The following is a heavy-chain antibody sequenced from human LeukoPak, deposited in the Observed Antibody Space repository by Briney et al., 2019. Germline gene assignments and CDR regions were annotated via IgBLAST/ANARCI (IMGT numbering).Heavy chain of an antibody. CDR3: ARDLDYYGSGSFFNI. CDR1: GYTFTAYS. CDR2: INPNSGGT. J-gene: IGHJ3*02. V-gene: IGHV1-2*02. Sequence: ASVKVSCKASGYTFTAYSMHWVRQAPGQGLEWMGWINPNSGGTNYAQKFQGRVTMTRDTSITTAYMELSRLRSDDTAVYYCARDLDYYGSGSFFNIWGQGTMVTVPS. D-gene: IGHD3-10*01.